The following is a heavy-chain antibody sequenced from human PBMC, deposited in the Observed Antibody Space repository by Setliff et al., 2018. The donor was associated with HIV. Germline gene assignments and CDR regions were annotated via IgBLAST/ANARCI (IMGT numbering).Heavy chain of an antibody. D-gene: IGHD3-22*01. CDR2: INPNTGGT. Sequence: ASVKVSCKTSGYTFTGYYIHWVRQVPGQGLEWVGRINPNTGGTDCAQKFQGRVTMTGDTSISTAYMELSRLRSGDTAVYYCARDFTYDYDSSGPGWGQGTLVTVSS. CDR3: ARDFTYDYDSSGPG. CDR1: GYTFTGYY. J-gene: IGHJ4*02. V-gene: IGHV1-2*06.